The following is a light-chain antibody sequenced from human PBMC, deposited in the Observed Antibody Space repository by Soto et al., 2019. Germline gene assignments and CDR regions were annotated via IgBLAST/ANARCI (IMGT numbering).Light chain of an antibody. CDR1: SSDVGGYNY. J-gene: IGLJ1*01. V-gene: IGLV2-8*01. Sequence: QSVLTQPPSASGSPGQSVTISCTGTSSDVGGYNYVSWYQQHPGKAPKLMIYEVSKRPSGVPDRFSGSKSANTASLTVSGLQAEDEADYYCSSYAGTEYFYVFGTGTKGTFL. CDR3: SSYAGTEYFYV. CDR2: EVS.